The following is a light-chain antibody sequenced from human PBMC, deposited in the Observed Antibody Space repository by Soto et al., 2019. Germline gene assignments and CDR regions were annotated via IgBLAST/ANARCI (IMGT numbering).Light chain of an antibody. J-gene: IGKJ1*01. CDR1: QGISSA. CDR3: HQFNSYPRT. CDR2: DAS. V-gene: IGKV1-13*02. Sequence: AIQLTQSPTSLSTSVGDRVTITCRASQGISSALAWYQQKPGKAPKLLIYDASSLESGVPSRFSGSGSGTDFTLTISSLQPEDFATYYCHQFNSYPRTFGQGTKLEIK.